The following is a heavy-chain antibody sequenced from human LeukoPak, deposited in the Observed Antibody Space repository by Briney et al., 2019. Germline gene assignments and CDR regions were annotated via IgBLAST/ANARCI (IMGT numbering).Heavy chain of an antibody. J-gene: IGHJ4*02. Sequence: ASVKVSCKASGYXFTGYYMHWVRQAPGQGLEWMGWINPNSGGTNYAQKFQGRVTMTRDTSISTAYMELSRLRSDDTAVYYCARDTDDGYNFDYWGQGTLVTVSS. CDR1: GYXFTGYY. D-gene: IGHD5-18*01. V-gene: IGHV1-2*02. CDR3: ARDTDDGYNFDY. CDR2: INPNSGGT.